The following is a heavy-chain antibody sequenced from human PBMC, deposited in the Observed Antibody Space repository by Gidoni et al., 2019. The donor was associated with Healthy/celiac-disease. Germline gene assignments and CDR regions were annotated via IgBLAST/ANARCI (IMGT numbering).Heavy chain of an antibody. CDR2: ISYDGSNK. J-gene: IGHJ4*02. CDR1: GFTFSSYA. D-gene: IGHD3-16*02. Sequence: QVQLVESGGGVVQPGRSRRLSCAASGFTFSSYAMHWFRQAPGKGLEWVAVISYDGSNKYYADSVKGRFTISRDNSKNTVYRKMNSLRAEDKAVYYCASLIMITFGGVIVPFDYWGQGTLVTVSS. V-gene: IGHV3-30-3*01. CDR3: ASLIMITFGGVIVPFDY.